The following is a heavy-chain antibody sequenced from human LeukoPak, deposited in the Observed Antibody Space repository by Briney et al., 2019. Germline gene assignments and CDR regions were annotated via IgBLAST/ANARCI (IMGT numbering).Heavy chain of an antibody. V-gene: IGHV4-59*01. CDR2: IYYSGYT. J-gene: IGHJ6*03. Sequence: PSETLSLTCTVSGGSISSYYWSWIRQPPGKGLEWIGYIYYSGYTDYNPSLKSRVTISVDTSKNQFSLKLSSVTAADTAVYYCARTTMVRGTYYMDVWGKGTTVTISS. CDR3: ARTTMVRGTYYMDV. D-gene: IGHD3-10*01. CDR1: GGSISSYY.